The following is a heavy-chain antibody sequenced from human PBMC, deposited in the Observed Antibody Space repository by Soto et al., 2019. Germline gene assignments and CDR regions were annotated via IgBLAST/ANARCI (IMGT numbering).Heavy chain of an antibody. CDR3: ARSCDDDIVVVVTATPLHYFAY. CDR1: DGSISNRSYY. D-gene: IGHD2-15*01. CDR2: IYYSGST. J-gene: IGHJ4*02. V-gene: IGHV4-39*01. Sequence: PFVPISLRCTVFDGSISNRSYYWGSISQTPGKGLAWIGSIYYSGSTYYNPSLKSRVTISVDTSKNQFSLKLSSVTAADTAVYYCARSCDDDIVVVVTATPLHYFAYWGQGTPDPVTS.